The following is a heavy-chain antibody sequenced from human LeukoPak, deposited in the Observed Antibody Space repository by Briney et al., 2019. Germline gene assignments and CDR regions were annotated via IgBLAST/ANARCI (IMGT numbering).Heavy chain of an antibody. CDR2: IKPVASEQ. V-gene: IGHV3-7*01. CDR1: GFTFSSYW. Sequence: PGGSLRLSCAAAGFTFSSYWMSWVRQAAGKGVEWVANIKPVASEQFYVASFNARFTISRYTAKHSLSLQMNSLRAEDTAVYYCARDGLSDIVVVVAAFDYWGQGTLVTVSS. D-gene: IGHD2-15*01. J-gene: IGHJ4*02. CDR3: ARDGLSDIVVVVAAFDY.